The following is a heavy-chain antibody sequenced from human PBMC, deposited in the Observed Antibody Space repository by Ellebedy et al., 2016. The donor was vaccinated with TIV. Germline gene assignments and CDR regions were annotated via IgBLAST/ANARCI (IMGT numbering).Heavy chain of an antibody. Sequence: GESLKISCAASGFTFSSYAMSWVRQASGKGLEWVSTISNTGSRTYYADSVEGRFIISRDNSKKTLYLQMNSLRAEETAVYYCAKGRGGGSDSSAPRYYFDYWGLGTLVTVSS. J-gene: IGHJ4*02. V-gene: IGHV3-23*01. CDR1: GFTFSSYA. CDR2: ISNTGSRT. D-gene: IGHD3-22*01. CDR3: AKGRGGGSDSSAPRYYFDY.